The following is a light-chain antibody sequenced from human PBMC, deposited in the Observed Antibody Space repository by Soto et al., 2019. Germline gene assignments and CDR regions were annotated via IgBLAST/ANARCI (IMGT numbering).Light chain of an antibody. V-gene: IGKV1-9*01. CDR1: QDIRSY. J-gene: IGKJ1*01. CDR3: QQSYITPVT. CDR2: AAS. Sequence: IQLTQAPSFLSASAGDTVTITCRASQDIRSYLAWYQQKAGRAPKLLIYAASTLQSEVPSRFSGSGSGTEFTLTISSLQPEDFATYYCQQSYITPVTFGQGTKVDIK.